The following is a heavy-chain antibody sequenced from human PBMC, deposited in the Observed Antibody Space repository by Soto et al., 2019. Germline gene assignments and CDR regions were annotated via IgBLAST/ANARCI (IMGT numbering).Heavy chain of an antibody. Sequence: QVQLQESGPGLVKPSETLSLTCTVSGGSISSYYWSWIRQPPGKGLEWIGYIYYSGSTNYNPSLKGRVTISVDTSKNQFSLKLSSVAAADTAVYYCARDRVGATVYWGQGTLVTVSS. V-gene: IGHV4-59*01. J-gene: IGHJ4*02. CDR2: IYYSGST. D-gene: IGHD1-26*01. CDR1: GGSISSYY. CDR3: ARDRVGATVY.